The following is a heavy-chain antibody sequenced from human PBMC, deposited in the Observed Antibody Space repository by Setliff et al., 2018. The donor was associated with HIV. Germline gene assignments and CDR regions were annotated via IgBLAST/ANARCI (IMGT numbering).Heavy chain of an antibody. CDR3: ARGFGSSWGGNYYYYYMDV. CDR2: IYYSGST. J-gene: IGHJ6*03. Sequence: TLSLTCSVSGGSVSSTSNYWGWIRQPPGKGLEWIGSIYYSGSTYYNPSLKSRVTISVDTSKNQFSLKLSSVTAADTAVYYCARGFGSSWGGNYYYYYMDVWGKGTTVTVS. CDR1: GGSVSSTSNY. V-gene: IGHV4-39*07. D-gene: IGHD6-13*01.